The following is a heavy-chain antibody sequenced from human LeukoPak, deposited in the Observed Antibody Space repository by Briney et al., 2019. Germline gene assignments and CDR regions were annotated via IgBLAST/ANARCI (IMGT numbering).Heavy chain of an antibody. CDR3: ARAFCSGGPCYSRGWFDP. Sequence: PSETLSLTCTVSGGSISSGSYYWSWIRQPAGKGLEWIGRIYTSGSTNYNPSLKSRVTISVDTSKNQFSLKLSSVTAADTAVYYCARAFCSGGPCYSRGWFDPWGQGTLVTVSS. CDR1: GGSISSGSYY. J-gene: IGHJ5*02. D-gene: IGHD2-15*01. CDR2: IYTSGST. V-gene: IGHV4-61*02.